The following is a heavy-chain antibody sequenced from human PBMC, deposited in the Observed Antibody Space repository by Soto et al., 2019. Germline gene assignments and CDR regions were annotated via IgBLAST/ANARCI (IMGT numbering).Heavy chain of an antibody. CDR1: GFTFDDYT. CDR2: ISWDGGSR. V-gene: IGHV3-43*01. J-gene: IGHJ4*02. Sequence: EVQLVESGGVVVQPGGSLRLSCAASGFTFDDYTIHWVRQAPGKGLEWVSLISWDGGSRYYADSVKGRVTISRDNNKNSLYLQMNSLRTEDTALYYCAKDLPNSYGLDSWGQGTLVTVSS. D-gene: IGHD5-18*01. CDR3: AKDLPNSYGLDS.